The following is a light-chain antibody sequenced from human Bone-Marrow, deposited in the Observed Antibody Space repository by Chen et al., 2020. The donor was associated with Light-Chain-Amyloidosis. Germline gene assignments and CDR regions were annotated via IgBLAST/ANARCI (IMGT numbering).Light chain of an antibody. CDR1: QDINIW. CDR2: QAS. V-gene: IGKV1-5*03. Sequence: DIQMTQSPSTLSASVGDRVTITCRASQDINIWLAWYQQKPGQVPRLLIYQASSLESGVPSRFGGSGSGTEVTLTISSLQPDDFATYYCQQYITSWTFGPGTKVEI. CDR3: QQYITSWT. J-gene: IGKJ1*01.